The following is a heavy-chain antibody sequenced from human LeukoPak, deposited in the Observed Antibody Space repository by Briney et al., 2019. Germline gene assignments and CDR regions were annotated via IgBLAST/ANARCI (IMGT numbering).Heavy chain of an antibody. J-gene: IGHJ4*02. CDR3: ARDLGGITMMD. CDR2: IIPIFGTA. V-gene: IGHV1-69*13. D-gene: IGHD3-22*01. Sequence: SVKVSCKAPGGTFSSYAISWVRQAPGQGLEWIAGIIPIFGTAHYAQTFQGRVTVTSDVSTSTAHMELSSLRSEDTAVYYCARDLGGITMMDWGQGTLVTVSS. CDR1: GGTFSSYA.